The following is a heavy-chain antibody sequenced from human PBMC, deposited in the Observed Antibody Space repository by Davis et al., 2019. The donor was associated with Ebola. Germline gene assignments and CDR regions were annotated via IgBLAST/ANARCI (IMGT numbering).Heavy chain of an antibody. CDR2: ISSSSSYI. J-gene: IGHJ4*02. CDR1: GFTFSSYS. Sequence: GESLKISCAASGFTFSSYSMNWVRQAPGKGLEWVSSISSSSSYIYYADSVKGRFTISRDNAKNSLYLQMNSLRAEDTAVYYCARANGWYYFDYWGQGTLVTVSS. CDR3: ARANGWYYFDY. V-gene: IGHV3-21*01. D-gene: IGHD2-15*01.